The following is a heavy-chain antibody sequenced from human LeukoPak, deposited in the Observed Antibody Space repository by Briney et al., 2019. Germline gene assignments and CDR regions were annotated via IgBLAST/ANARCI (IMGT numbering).Heavy chain of an antibody. CDR3: ARVSPIKWELRIFGY. Sequence: SETLSLTCSVSGGSISRTNYYWAWIRQPPGKGLEWIGYIYYSGSTNYNPSLKSRVTISVDTSKNQFSLKLSSVTAADTAVYYCARVSPIKWELRIFGYWGQGTLVTVSS. CDR1: GGSISRTNYY. D-gene: IGHD1-26*01. J-gene: IGHJ4*02. CDR2: IYYSGST. V-gene: IGHV4-61*05.